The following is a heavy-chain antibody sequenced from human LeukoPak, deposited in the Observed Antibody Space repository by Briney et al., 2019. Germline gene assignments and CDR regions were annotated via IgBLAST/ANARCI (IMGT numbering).Heavy chain of an antibody. J-gene: IGHJ4*02. CDR2: ISSSGSTI. V-gene: IGHV3-48*03. D-gene: IGHD1-26*01. Sequence: GGSLRLSCAASAFTVSSYEMNWVRQAPGKGLEWVSFISSSGSTIHYADFVKGRFTISRDNAKNSVYLQMNSLRAEDTAVYYCARDSGSYSDWGQGTLVTVSS. CDR3: ARDSGSYSD. CDR1: AFTVSSYE.